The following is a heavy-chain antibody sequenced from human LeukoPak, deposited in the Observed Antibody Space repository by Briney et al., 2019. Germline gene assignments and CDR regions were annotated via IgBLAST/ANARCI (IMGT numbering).Heavy chain of an antibody. CDR1: GFTFSSYA. J-gene: IGHJ4*02. D-gene: IGHD3-10*01. Sequence: GGSLRLSCAASGFTFSSYAMSWVRQAPGKGLEWVSAISGSGGSTYYADSVKGRFTISRDNSKNTLYLQMNSLRAEDTAVYYCAKDRSYYYGSGSYHAGGYFDYWGQGTLVTVSS. CDR3: AKDRSYYYGSGSYHAGGYFDY. V-gene: IGHV3-23*01. CDR2: ISGSGGST.